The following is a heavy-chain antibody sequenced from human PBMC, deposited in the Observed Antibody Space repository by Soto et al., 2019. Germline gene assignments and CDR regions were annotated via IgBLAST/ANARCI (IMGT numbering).Heavy chain of an antibody. Sequence: PSETLSLTCTVSGGSVSSGSYYWSWIRQPPGKGLEWIGYIYYSGSTSYNPSLKSRVTISVDTSKNQFSLKLSSVTAADTAVYYCARDFWSGYYNWFDPWGQGTLVTVSS. CDR2: IYYSGST. V-gene: IGHV4-61*01. CDR3: ARDFWSGYYNWFDP. CDR1: GGSVSSGSYY. D-gene: IGHD3-3*01. J-gene: IGHJ5*02.